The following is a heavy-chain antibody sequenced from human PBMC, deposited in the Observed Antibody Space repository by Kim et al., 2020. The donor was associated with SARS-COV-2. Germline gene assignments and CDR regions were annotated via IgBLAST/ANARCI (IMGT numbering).Heavy chain of an antibody. CDR1: GFTFSNAW. D-gene: IGHD2-21*02. CDR3: TSDLGEYCGGDCYSRV. Sequence: GGSLRLSCAASGFTFSNAWMNWVRQAPGRGLEWVGRIKSKTNGGTTAYGAPVQGRFTISRDDSKNTLKLQMNSLRTADTEVYYCTSDLGEYCGGDCYSRVWGQGTTVTVSS. CDR2: IKSKTNGGTT. V-gene: IGHV3-15*01. J-gene: IGHJ6*02.